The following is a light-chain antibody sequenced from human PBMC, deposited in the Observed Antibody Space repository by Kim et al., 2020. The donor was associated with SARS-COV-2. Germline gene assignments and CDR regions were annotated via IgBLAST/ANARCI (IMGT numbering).Light chain of an antibody. CDR2: GAS. J-gene: IGKJ2*01. CDR1: HSLSGTT. CDR3: QQYGGPPPT. V-gene: IGKV3-20*01. Sequence: EIVLTQSPGTLSLSQGERATLSCRASHSLSGTTVAWYQQRPGQAPRLLIHGASTRATGIPDRFSGSGSGTDFTLTISRLEPEDFAVYFCQQYGGPPPTFGQGTRLEI.